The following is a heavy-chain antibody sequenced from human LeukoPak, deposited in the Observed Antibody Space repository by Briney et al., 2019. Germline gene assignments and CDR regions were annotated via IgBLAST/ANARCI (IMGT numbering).Heavy chain of an antibody. V-gene: IGHV3-15*01. CDR1: GLTFSNAW. Sequence: GGSLRLSCAVSGLTFSNAWMSWVRQAPGKGLEWVGRINSKTDGGATDYATPVKGRFTISRDDSKNTLYLQMNSLKIEDTAVYYCTTLVRFLYYLDYWGQGTLVTVSS. J-gene: IGHJ4*02. CDR3: TTLVRFLYYLDY. D-gene: IGHD3-3*01. CDR2: INSKTDGGAT.